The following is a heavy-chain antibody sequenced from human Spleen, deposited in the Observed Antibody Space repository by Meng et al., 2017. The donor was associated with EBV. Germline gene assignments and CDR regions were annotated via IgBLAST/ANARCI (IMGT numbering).Heavy chain of an antibody. J-gene: IGHJ4*02. D-gene: IGHD3-22*01. CDR2: IYWDDDK. V-gene: IGHV2-5*02. CDR1: GFSFTTSGVG. CDR3: AHTNYYESDGYAPLFDY. Sequence: PLKESGPELVKPTQTLTLTCTFSGFSFTTSGVGGGWIRQPPGKALEWLALIYWDDDKRYSPSLKSSLTITKDTSKDQVVLTMTNVDPVDTGTYYCAHTNYYESDGYAPLFDYWGQGTLVTVSS.